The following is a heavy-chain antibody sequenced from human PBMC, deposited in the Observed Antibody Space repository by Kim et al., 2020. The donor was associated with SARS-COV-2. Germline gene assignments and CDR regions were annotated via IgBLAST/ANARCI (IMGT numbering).Heavy chain of an antibody. V-gene: IGHV4-34*01. J-gene: IGHJ5*02. CDR2: INHSGST. Sequence: SETLSLTCAVYGGSFSGYYWSWIRQPPGKGLEWIGEINHSGSTNYNPSLKSRVTISVDTSKNQFSLKLSSVTAADTAVYYCARGHCSGGSCYSGRNWFDPWRQGTLVTGSA. CDR3: ARGHCSGGSCYSGRNWFDP. CDR1: GGSFSGYY. D-gene: IGHD2-15*01.